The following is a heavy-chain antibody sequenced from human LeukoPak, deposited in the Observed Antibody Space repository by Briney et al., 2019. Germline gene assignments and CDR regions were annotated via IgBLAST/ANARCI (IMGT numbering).Heavy chain of an antibody. J-gene: IGHJ4*02. CDR2: INHGGST. CDR1: GESFSGHY. D-gene: IGHD3-3*01. V-gene: IGHV4-34*01. CDR3: ARDDEDFPFEY. Sequence: SETLSLTCAVYGESFSGHYWNWIRQPPGKGLEWIGKINHGGSTNYNPSLESRVTISVDTSKNQFSLKLTSVTAADTGLYYCARDDEDFPFEYWGQGTLVTVSS.